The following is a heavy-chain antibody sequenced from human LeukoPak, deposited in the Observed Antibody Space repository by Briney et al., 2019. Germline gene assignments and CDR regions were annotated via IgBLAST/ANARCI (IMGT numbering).Heavy chain of an antibody. V-gene: IGHV4-39*01. CDR2: IYYSGST. Sequence: SETLSLTCTVSGGSTSSSSYYWGWIRQPPGKGLEWIGSIYYSGSTYYNPSLKSRVTISVDTSKNQFSLKLSSVTAADTAVYYCARGTMTTVTYYFDYWGQGTLVTVSS. CDR3: ARGTMTTVTYYFDY. D-gene: IGHD4-17*01. J-gene: IGHJ4*02. CDR1: GGSTSSSSYY.